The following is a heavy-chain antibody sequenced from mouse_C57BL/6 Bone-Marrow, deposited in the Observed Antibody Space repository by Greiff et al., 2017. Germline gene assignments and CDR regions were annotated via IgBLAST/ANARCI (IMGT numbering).Heavy chain of an antibody. V-gene: IGHV1-76*01. Sequence: VKLMESGAELVRPGASVKLSCKASGYTFTDYYINWVKQRPGQGLEWIARIYPGSGNTYYNEKFKGKATLTAEKSSSTAYMQLSSLTSEDSAVYFCASLYYGSRGYAMDYWGQGTSVTVSS. CDR1: GYTFTDYY. J-gene: IGHJ4*01. CDR3: ASLYYGSRGYAMDY. D-gene: IGHD1-1*01. CDR2: IYPGSGNT.